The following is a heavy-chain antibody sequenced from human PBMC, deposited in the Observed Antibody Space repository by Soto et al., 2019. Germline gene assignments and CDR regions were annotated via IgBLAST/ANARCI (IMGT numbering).Heavy chain of an antibody. J-gene: IGHJ5*02. Sequence: SSVKVSCKASGGTFSTTAITWVRQAPGQGLEWMGGIVPIFGIPNYAQKFQGRLAITADKSTNTAYMELISLRSEDTAVYYCARDSHSAGGWFDPWGLGTLVTVSS. CDR2: IVPIFGIP. V-gene: IGHV1-69*10. CDR1: GGTFSTTA. D-gene: IGHD2-15*01. CDR3: ARDSHSAGGWFDP.